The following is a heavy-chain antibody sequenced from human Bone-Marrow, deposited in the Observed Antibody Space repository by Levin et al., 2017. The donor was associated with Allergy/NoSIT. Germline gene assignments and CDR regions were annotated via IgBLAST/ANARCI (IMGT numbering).Heavy chain of an antibody. J-gene: IGHJ4*02. Sequence: PGGSLRLSCAVSEFTFSSYWMHWVRQAPGKGLVWVSRINSDGSSTSYADSVKGRFTISRDNAKNTLYLQMNSLRAEDTAVYYCAREAHTAMVISSAAGFDFWGLGTLVTVSS. D-gene: IGHD5-18*01. CDR2: INSDGSST. V-gene: IGHV3-74*01. CDR1: EFTFSSYW. CDR3: AREAHTAMVISSAAGFDF.